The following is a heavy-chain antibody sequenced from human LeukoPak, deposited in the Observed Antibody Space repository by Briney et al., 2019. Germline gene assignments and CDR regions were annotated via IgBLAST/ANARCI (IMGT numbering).Heavy chain of an antibody. CDR3: ARRRGYYGSGSFLYFDY. V-gene: IGHV4-59*01. CDR2: IYYSGST. Sequence: SETLSLTCTVSGGSISSYYWSWIRQPPGKGLEWIGYIYYSGSTNYNPSLKSRVTISVDTSKNQFSLKLSSVTAADTAAYYCARRRGYYGSGSFLYFDYWGQGTLVTVSS. D-gene: IGHD3-10*01. J-gene: IGHJ4*02. CDR1: GGSISSYY.